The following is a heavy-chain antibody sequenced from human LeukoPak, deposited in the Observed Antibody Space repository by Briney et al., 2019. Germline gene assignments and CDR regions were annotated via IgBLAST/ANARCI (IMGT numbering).Heavy chain of an antibody. V-gene: IGHV1-2*02. CDR2: INPNSGGT. Sequence: ASVKVSCKASGYTFTGYYMHWVRQAPGQGLEWMGWINPNSGGTNYAQKFQGRVTMTRDTSTTTVYMELSSLRSEDTAVYYCASADYSSGWLDYWGQGTLVTVSS. CDR3: ASADYSSGWLDY. CDR1: GYTFTGYY. J-gene: IGHJ4*02. D-gene: IGHD6-19*01.